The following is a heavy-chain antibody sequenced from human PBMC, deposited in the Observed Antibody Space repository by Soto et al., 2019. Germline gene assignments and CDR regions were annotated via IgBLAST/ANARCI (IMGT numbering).Heavy chain of an antibody. V-gene: IGHV1-18*01. CDR2: ISDYNGNT. CDR3: ALGAQWAVLY. J-gene: IGHJ4*02. Sequence: RQAQGQGIEWMGWISDYNGNTNYAQKLKGRVTMTTDTSTRTAYMELRSLRSDYTAVYYCALGAQWAVLYWGQGTLVPVSS. D-gene: IGHD1-26*01.